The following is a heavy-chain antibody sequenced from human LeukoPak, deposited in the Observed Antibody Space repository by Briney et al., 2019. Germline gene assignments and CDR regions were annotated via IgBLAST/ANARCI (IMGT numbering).Heavy chain of an antibody. CDR2: ISFDGVNT. D-gene: IGHD3-10*02. V-gene: IGHV3-30*04. J-gene: IGHJ6*04. CDR3: AELGITMIGGV. CDR1: GFTFSTYA. Sequence: PGGSLRLSCAASGFTFSTYAIHWVRQAPGKGLEWVAVISFDGVNTFYADSVKGRFTISRDNAKNSLYLQMNSLRAEDTAVYYCAELGITMIGGVWGKGTTVTISS.